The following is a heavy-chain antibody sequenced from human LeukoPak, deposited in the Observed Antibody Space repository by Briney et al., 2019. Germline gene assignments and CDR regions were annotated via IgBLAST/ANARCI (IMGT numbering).Heavy chain of an antibody. D-gene: IGHD6-19*01. CDR2: INHSGST. CDR3: ARVSIAVAGTAVADY. Sequence: SETLSLTCHVYGGSFSGYYWSWIRQPPGKGLEWIGEINHSGSTNYNPSLKSRVTISVDTSKNQFSLKLSSVTAADTAVYYCARVSIAVAGTAVADYWGQGTLVTVSS. J-gene: IGHJ4*02. V-gene: IGHV4-34*01. CDR1: GGSFSGYY.